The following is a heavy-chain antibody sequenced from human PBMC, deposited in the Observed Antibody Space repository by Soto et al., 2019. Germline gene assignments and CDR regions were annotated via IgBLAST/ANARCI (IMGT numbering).Heavy chain of an antibody. CDR3: ASHCGGDCYSRSPPYYYYGMDV. V-gene: IGHV1-69*12. CDR1: GGTFSSYA. Sequence: QVQLVQSGAEVKKPGSSVKVSCKASGGTFSSYAISWVRQAPGQGLEWMGGIIPIFGTADYAQKFQGRVTITADESTSTAYMELSRLRSEDTAVYYCASHCGGDCYSRSPPYYYYGMDVWGQGTTVTVSS. D-gene: IGHD2-21*02. CDR2: IIPIFGTA. J-gene: IGHJ6*02.